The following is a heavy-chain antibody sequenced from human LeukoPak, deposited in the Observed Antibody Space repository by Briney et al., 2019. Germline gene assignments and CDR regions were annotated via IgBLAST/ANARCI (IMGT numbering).Heavy chain of an antibody. D-gene: IGHD6-19*01. CDR3: ARTYSSGWYGLFDWFDP. V-gene: IGHV4-39*07. CDR2: IYYSGST. J-gene: IGHJ5*02. CDR1: GGSISSSSYY. Sequence: SETLSLTCTVSGGSISSSSYYWGWIRQPPGKGLEWIGSIYYSGSTYYNPSLKSRVTISVDTSKNQFSLKLSSVTAADTAVYYCARTYSSGWYGLFDWFDPWGQGTLVTVSS.